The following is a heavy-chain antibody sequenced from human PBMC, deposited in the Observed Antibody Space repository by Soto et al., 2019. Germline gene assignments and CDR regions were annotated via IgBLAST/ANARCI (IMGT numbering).Heavy chain of an antibody. D-gene: IGHD3-3*01. CDR1: GVTLSSYA. J-gene: IGHJ6*02. V-gene: IGHV3-30-3*01. CDR2: ISYDGSNK. Sequence: PGGSLRLSCAASGVTLSSYAMHWVRQAPGKGLEWVAVISYDGSNKYYADSVKGRFTISRDNSKNTLYLQMNSLRAEDTAVYYCARDGVTIFGVVIIEGMDVWGQGTTVTVSS. CDR3: ARDGVTIFGVVIIEGMDV.